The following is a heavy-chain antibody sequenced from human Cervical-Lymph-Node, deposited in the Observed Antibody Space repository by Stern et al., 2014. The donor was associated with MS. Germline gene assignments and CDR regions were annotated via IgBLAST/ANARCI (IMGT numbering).Heavy chain of an antibody. CDR1: GLAFGDYA. Sequence: EVQLVESGGGLVQPERSLRLSCTASGLAFGDYAVSWFRQAPGQGLEWVGFIRSKTYGGTAEYAAHVKGRLTLSSDEDTGMPYLQMSRLKTEDTAFYYCATYCTNGVCQMPLFQYWGQGTLVTVSS. CDR3: ATYCTNGVCQMPLFQY. V-gene: IGHV3-49*03. D-gene: IGHD2-8*01. CDR2: IRSKTYGGTA. J-gene: IGHJ4*02.